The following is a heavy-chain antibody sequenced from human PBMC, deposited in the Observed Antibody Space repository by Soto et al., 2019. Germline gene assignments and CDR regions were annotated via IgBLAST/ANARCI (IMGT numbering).Heavy chain of an antibody. V-gene: IGHV1-3*01. CDR1: GYTFTSYA. CDR2: INAGNGNT. D-gene: IGHD6-19*01. Sequence: GASVKVSCKASGYTFTSYAMHWVRQAPGQRLEWMGWINAGNGNTKYSQKIQGRVTITRDTSASTANMELSSLRSEDTAVYFCALGRRLVHPEHSEYFQHWGQGTLVTVSS. CDR3: ALGRRLVHPEHSEYFQH. J-gene: IGHJ1*01.